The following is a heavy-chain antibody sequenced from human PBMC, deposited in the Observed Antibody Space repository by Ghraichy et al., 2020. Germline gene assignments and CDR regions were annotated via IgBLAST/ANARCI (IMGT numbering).Heavy chain of an antibody. CDR1: GDSINSYC. CDR3: SRGHYNSRLYFRNVDI. D-gene: IGHD1-14*01. Sequence: SETLSLTCTVSGDSINSYCWFWIRQSAGKGLEWIGRIFTSGSAHYNPSLKSRVSISADTSKNQVSLTLDSVTAADTAVYYCSRGHYNSRLYFRNVDIWGQGTSVTVSS. V-gene: IGHV4-4*07. J-gene: IGHJ6*02. CDR2: IFTSGSA.